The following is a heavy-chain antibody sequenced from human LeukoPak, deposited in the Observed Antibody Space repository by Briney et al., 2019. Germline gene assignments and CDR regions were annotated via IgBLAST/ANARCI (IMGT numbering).Heavy chain of an antibody. J-gene: IGHJ4*02. Sequence: GGSLRLSCEVSGFAFSSHYMSWVRQAPGKGLEWVANIKQDGSEKYYVDSVKGRFTISRDNAKISLHLQMNSLRAEDTAVYYCAREGGDYGDIPHWGQGTLVTVSS. V-gene: IGHV3-7*01. CDR2: IKQDGSEK. CDR1: GFAFSSHY. D-gene: IGHD4-17*01. CDR3: AREGGDYGDIPH.